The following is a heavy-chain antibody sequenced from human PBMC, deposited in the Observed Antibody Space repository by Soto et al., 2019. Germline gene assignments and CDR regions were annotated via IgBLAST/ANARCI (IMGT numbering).Heavy chain of an antibody. D-gene: IGHD3-22*01. Sequence: QVQLVESGGGVVQPGRSLRLSCAASGFTFSSYGMHWVRQAPGEGLEWVAVISYDGSNKYYADSVKGRFTISRDNSKNTLYLQMNSLRAEDTAVYYCAKGAGSSGYYFDYWGQGTLVTVSS. CDR3: AKGAGSSGYYFDY. J-gene: IGHJ4*02. CDR2: ISYDGSNK. V-gene: IGHV3-30*18. CDR1: GFTFSSYG.